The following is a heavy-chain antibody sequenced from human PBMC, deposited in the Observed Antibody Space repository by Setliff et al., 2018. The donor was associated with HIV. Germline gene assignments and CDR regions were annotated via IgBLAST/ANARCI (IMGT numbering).Heavy chain of an antibody. CDR3: ARDTRNPYSSGSPLDY. CDR2: ISPNSDVT. D-gene: IGHD6-19*01. CDR1: GFTFSDYY. V-gene: IGHV1-2*06. Sequence: ASVKVSCKASGFTFSDYYIHWVRQAPGQGLEWMGRISPNSDVTNYAQKFQGRVTMTRDTSTSTAYMELRSLRSDDTAVYYCARDTRNPYSSGSPLDYWGQGTLVTVSS. J-gene: IGHJ4*02.